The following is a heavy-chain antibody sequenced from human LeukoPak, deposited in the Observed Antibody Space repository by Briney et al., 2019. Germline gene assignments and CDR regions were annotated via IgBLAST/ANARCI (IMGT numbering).Heavy chain of an antibody. CDR3: ARPNQGSGYDFGFDY. CDR1: GFTFSSYA. Sequence: GGSLRLSCAASGFTFSSYAMSWVRQAPGKGLEWVSAISGSGGSTYYADSVKGRFTISRDNSKNTLYLQMNSLRAEDTAVYYCARPNQGSGYDFGFDYWGQGTLVTVSS. CDR2: ISGSGGST. V-gene: IGHV3-23*01. D-gene: IGHD5-12*01. J-gene: IGHJ4*02.